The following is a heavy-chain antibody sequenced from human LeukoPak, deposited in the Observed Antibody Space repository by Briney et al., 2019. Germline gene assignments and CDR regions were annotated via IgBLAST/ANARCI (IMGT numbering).Heavy chain of an antibody. D-gene: IGHD3-22*01. V-gene: IGHV1-2*02. CDR1: GYTFTGYY. J-gene: IGHJ5*02. Sequence: ASVKVSCKASGYTFTGYYMHWVRQSPGQGLEWMGWINTNSSGTNHAQQSQGRVTMNRDTSISTAYMELRRLRSDDTAVYYCARVRYYDRSGYSDYLRKKIGFDPWGQGTLVTVSS. CDR3: ARVRYYDRSGYSDYLRKKIGFDP. CDR2: INTNSSGT.